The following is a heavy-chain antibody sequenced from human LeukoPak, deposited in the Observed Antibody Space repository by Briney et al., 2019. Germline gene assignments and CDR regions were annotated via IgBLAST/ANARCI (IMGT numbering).Heavy chain of an antibody. J-gene: IGHJ3*02. CDR2: ISYDGTNE. D-gene: IGHD3-10*01. CDR1: GFTFSTYG. CDR3: AKDLSPLVWFVSGSDAFDI. V-gene: IGHV3-30*18. Sequence: GGSLRLSCAASGFTFSTYGMYWVRQAPGKGLEWVAVISYDGTNEYYADSVKGLFTISRDNSKNTLYLQMNSLRAEETAVYYCAKDLSPLVWFVSGSDAFDIWGQGTMVTVSS.